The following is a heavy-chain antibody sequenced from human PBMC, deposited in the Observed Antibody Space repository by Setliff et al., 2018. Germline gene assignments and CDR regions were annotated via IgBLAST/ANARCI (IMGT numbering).Heavy chain of an antibody. CDR2: IIPIFGTA. Sequence: ASVKVSCKASGGIFSSYGISWVRQAPGQGLEWMGGIIPIFGTANYAQKFQGRVTITADESTSTAYMELSSLRSEDTAVYYCARVSRTIVGARGFDYWGQGTLVTVSS. J-gene: IGHJ4*02. CDR1: GGIFSSYG. D-gene: IGHD1-26*01. CDR3: ARVSRTIVGARGFDY. V-gene: IGHV1-69*13.